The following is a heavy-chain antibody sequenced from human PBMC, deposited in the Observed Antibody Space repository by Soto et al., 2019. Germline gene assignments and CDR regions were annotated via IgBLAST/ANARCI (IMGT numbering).Heavy chain of an antibody. V-gene: IGHV1-18*01. Sequence: ASVKVSCKTSGYTFITYGINWVRQAPGQGLEWMGWISPYNGNTNYAQKLQGRVTTTTDTSTSTAYMELRSLRSDDTAVYYCATDAVRSCSTTSCYYHQWGQGTLVTVSS. CDR1: GYTFITYG. J-gene: IGHJ1*01. D-gene: IGHD2-2*01. CDR3: ATDAVRSCSTTSCYYHQ. CDR2: ISPYNGNT.